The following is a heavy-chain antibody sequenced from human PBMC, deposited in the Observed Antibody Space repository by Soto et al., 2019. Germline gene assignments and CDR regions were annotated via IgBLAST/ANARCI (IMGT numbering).Heavy chain of an antibody. Sequence: GGSMRLSCAASGFTFSSYGMHWVRQAPGKGLEWVAFIWHDGGNKFYAESVKGRFTISRDNSKNTLYLQMTSLSAEDTAMYYCARDGDVNTGFGKDYWGQGTLVTVSS. D-gene: IGHD3-16*01. CDR3: ARDGDVNTGFGKDY. CDR1: GFTFSSYG. V-gene: IGHV3-33*01. CDR2: IWHDGGNK. J-gene: IGHJ4*02.